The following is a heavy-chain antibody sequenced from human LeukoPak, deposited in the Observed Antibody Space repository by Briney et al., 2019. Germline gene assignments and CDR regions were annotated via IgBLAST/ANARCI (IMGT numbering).Heavy chain of an antibody. D-gene: IGHD6-19*01. J-gene: IGHJ6*03. Sequence: PGESLKISCKGSGYSFTSYWIAWVRQMPGKGLEYMGIIYPGDSDTRYSPSFQGQVTISADKSISTAYLQWSSLRADDTAVYYCAKDAVTALAGYYYYMDVWGKGTMVTVSS. CDR2: IYPGDSDT. CDR1: GYSFTSYW. V-gene: IGHV5-51*03. CDR3: AKDAVTALAGYYYYMDV.